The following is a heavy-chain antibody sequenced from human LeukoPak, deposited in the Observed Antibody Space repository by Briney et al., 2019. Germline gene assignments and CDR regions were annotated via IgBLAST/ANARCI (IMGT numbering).Heavy chain of an antibody. D-gene: IGHD1-26*01. J-gene: IGHJ4*02. Sequence: PGGSLRLSCIASGFTLADHAMSWVRQAPGKGLEWVGSIRTKAYGETTEYAASVKGRFTILRDDSTNIAYLQMNGLKAEDTAVYYCGRHLLRSVGSTGLDFWGQGTLVTVAS. CDR1: GFTLADHA. V-gene: IGHV3-49*04. CDR2: IRTKAYGETT. CDR3: GRHLLRSVGSTGLDF.